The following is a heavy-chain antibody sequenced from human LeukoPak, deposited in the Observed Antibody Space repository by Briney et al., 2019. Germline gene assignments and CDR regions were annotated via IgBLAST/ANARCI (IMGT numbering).Heavy chain of an antibody. V-gene: IGHV4-34*01. Sequence: PSETLSLTCAVYGGSFSGYYWSWIRQPPGKGLEWIGEINHSGSTNYNPSLKSRVTISVDTSKNQFSLKLSSVTAADTAVYYCARGLGARYYGSGSYYNRRWFDPWGQGTLVTVSS. D-gene: IGHD3-10*01. CDR1: GGSFSGYY. J-gene: IGHJ5*02. CDR3: ARGLGARYYGSGSYYNRRWFDP. CDR2: INHSGST.